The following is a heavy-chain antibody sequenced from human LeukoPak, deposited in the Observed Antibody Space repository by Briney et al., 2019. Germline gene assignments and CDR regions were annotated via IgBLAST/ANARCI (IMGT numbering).Heavy chain of an antibody. J-gene: IGHJ1*01. CDR2: IYPGDSDT. V-gene: IGHV5-51*01. CDR1: GYSFTSYW. D-gene: IGHD2-21*02. CDR3: ARLAYCGGDCYSEYFQH. Sequence: GESLKISCKGSGYSFTSYWIGWVRQMPGKGLEWMGIIYPGDSDTRYSPSFQGQVTILADRSISTAYLQWSSLKASDTAMYYCARLAYCGGDCYSEYFQHWGQGTLVTVSS.